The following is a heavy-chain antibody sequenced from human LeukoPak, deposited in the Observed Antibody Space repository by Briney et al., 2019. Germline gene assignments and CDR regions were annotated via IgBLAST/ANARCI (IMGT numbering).Heavy chain of an antibody. CDR1: GYNITKYW. D-gene: IGHD3-10*01. J-gene: IGHJ4*02. V-gene: IGHV5-51*01. CDR3: ARQAMVRGVPDY. CDR2: IYPGDSDT. Sequence: GGSLKISCKGSGYNITKYWIGWVRQMPGKGLDWMAVIYPGDSDTRYSPSFQGQVTISADKSISTAYLQWRCLRASDSAMYYCARQAMVRGVPDYWGQGTLVTVSS.